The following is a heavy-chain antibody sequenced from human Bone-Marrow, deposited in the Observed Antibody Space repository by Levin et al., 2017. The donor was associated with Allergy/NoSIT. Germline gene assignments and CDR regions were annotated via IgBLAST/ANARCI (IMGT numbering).Heavy chain of an antibody. J-gene: IGHJ4*02. Sequence: PGGSLRLSCAASGFTFSSYDMQWVRQAPGKGLEWISAIGTATDTYYSDSVKGRFTISREDAKDSLYLQMNNLRVGDTAVYYCARVSRWGWYFDTWGQGTLVTVSS. CDR3: ARVSRWGWYFDT. V-gene: IGHV3-13*01. CDR1: GFTFSSYD. CDR2: IGTATDT. D-gene: IGHD3-16*01.